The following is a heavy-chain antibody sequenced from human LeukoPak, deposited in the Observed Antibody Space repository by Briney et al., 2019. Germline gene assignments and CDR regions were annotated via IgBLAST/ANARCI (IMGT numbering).Heavy chain of an antibody. CDR3: ARSSYSSSSSV. V-gene: IGHV3-7*03. Sequence: GGSLRLSCAVSGFTFSGFWMSWSRQAPGKGLEWVASINSDGSEGYYADVVKGRFAISRDNAKNSLYLQINSLRAEDTAVYYCARSSYSSSSSVWGQGTMVTVSS. CDR1: GFTFSGFW. D-gene: IGHD6-6*01. CDR2: INSDGSEG. J-gene: IGHJ3*01.